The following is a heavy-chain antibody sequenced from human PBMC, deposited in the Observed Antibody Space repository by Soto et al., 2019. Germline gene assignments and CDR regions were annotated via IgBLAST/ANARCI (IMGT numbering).Heavy chain of an antibody. CDR3: ARVGGLYGSGSGY. J-gene: IGHJ4*02. CDR2: ISYDGSIK. CDR1: GFTFSNYG. Sequence: PGGSLRLSCAGSGFTFSNYGMHWVRQAPGKGLAWVAVISYDGSIKYYVDSVKGRFTISRDNSKNTLYLQMNSLRSDDTAVYYCARVGGLYGSGSGYWGQGTLVTVSS. V-gene: IGHV3-30*03. D-gene: IGHD3-10*01.